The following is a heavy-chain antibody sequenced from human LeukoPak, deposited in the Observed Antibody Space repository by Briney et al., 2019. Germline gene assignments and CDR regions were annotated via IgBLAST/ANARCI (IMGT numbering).Heavy chain of an antibody. CDR1: GGTFSSYA. CDR2: IIPLLGIA. J-gene: IGHJ4*02. CDR3: ARRDGYFPYFDY. V-gene: IGHV1-69*04. Sequence: SVKVSCKASGGTFSSYAISWVRQAPGQGREWVGRIIPLLGIANYAQKFQGRVTITADKSTSTAYMELRSLRSEDTAVYYCARRDGYFPYFDYWGQGTLVTVSS. D-gene: IGHD5-24*01.